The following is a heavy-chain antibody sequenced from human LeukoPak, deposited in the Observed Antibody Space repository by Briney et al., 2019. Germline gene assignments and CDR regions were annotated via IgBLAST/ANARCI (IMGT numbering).Heavy chain of an antibody. V-gene: IGHV3-74*01. CDR3: ARVIYSGWEGELSD. CDR1: GFTFSSYW. Sequence: GGSLRLSCAASGFTFSSYWMHWVRQAPGKGLVWVSRINSDGSTTSYADSVMGRFNISRDNAKNTLYLQMNSLSAEDTAVYYCARVIYSGWEGELSDWGQGTLVTVSS. CDR2: INSDGSTT. J-gene: IGHJ4*02. D-gene: IGHD6-19*01.